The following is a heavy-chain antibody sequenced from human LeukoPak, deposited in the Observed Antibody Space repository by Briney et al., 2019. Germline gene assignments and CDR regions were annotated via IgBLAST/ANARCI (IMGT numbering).Heavy chain of an antibody. Sequence: SLSLTCTVSGGSIISGDYYWSWIRQHPGKGLEWIGYIYYSGSTYYNPSLKSRVTISVDTSKNQFSLKLSSVTAADTAVYYCARGVPPDYWGQGTLVTVSS. CDR2: IYYSGST. D-gene: IGHD3-10*01. V-gene: IGHV4-31*03. J-gene: IGHJ4*02. CDR3: ARGVPPDY. CDR1: GGSIISGDYY.